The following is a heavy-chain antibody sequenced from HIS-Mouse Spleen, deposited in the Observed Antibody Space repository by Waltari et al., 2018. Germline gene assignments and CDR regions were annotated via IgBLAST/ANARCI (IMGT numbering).Heavy chain of an antibody. V-gene: IGHV4-39*01. Sequence: QLQLQESGPGLVKPSETLSPTCTVPGGPISSSSYYSVWLRLPPGKGLEWMGSIYYSGSTYYNPSLKSRVTISVDTSKNQFSLKLSSVTAADTAVYYCARHAFGGLAVAGTGNWFDPWGQGTLVTVSS. CDR2: IYYSGST. CDR1: GGPISSSSYY. D-gene: IGHD6-19*01. CDR3: ARHAFGGLAVAGTGNWFDP. J-gene: IGHJ5*02.